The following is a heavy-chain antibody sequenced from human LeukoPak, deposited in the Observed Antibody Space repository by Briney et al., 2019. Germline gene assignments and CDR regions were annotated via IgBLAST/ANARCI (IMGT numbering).Heavy chain of an antibody. Sequence: SETLSLTCIVSGGSIGNYYWNWIRQPPGKGLEWIGYTSYSGNTIYNLSLKSRVTVSIDPFKNQLSLKVTSVTAADTAVYYCARDHGYFGMDVWGQGTTVTISS. CDR1: GGSIGNYY. J-gene: IGHJ6*02. V-gene: IGHV4-59*01. CDR2: TSYSGNT. CDR3: ARDHGYFGMDV.